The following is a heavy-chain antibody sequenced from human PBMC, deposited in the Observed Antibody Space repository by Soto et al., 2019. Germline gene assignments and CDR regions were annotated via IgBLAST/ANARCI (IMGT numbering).Heavy chain of an antibody. J-gene: IGHJ1*01. D-gene: IGHD3-22*01. CDR3: ARDQLPRRTFYDSLATEYFQH. Sequence: QVQLVQSGAEVKKPGASVKVSCKASGYTFTSYGISWVRQAPGQGLEWMGWISAYNGNTNYAQKLQGRVTMTTDTSTSTAYMELRSLRSDDTAVYYCARDQLPRRTFYDSLATEYFQHWGQGTLVTVSS. CDR1: GYTFTSYG. V-gene: IGHV1-18*04. CDR2: ISAYNGNT.